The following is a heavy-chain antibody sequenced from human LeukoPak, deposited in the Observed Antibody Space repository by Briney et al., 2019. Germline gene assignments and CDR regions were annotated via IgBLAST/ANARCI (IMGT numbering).Heavy chain of an antibody. D-gene: IGHD2-15*01. Sequence: GALRLSCAASGFTFSSYGMHWVRQAPGKGLEWVSGISGRGANTYYADSVKGRFTVSRDNSKNTLYLHMNSLRAEDTAVYYCAKTGAVPIVYYFDYWGQGTLVTVSS. V-gene: IGHV3-23*01. CDR2: ISGRGANT. J-gene: IGHJ4*02. CDR3: AKTGAVPIVYYFDY. CDR1: GFTFSSYG.